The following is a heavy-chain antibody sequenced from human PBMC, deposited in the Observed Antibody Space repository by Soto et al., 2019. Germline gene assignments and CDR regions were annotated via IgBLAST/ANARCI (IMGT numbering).Heavy chain of an antibody. J-gene: IGHJ4*02. V-gene: IGHV3-30*03. CDR2: ISYDGRDK. CDR1: GFTFSSYS. CDR3: ARDYYKYYDSSGYYRSPAY. D-gene: IGHD3-22*01. Sequence: QPGGSLRLSCAASGFTFSSYSMNWVRQAPGKGLEWVALISYDGRDKDYADSVKGRFTISRDNSRNTLFLQLNSLGAEDTAVYYCARDYYKYYDSSGYYRSPAYWGQGTLVTVSS.